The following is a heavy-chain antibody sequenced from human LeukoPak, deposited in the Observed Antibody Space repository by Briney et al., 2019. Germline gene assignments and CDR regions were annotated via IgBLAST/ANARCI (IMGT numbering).Heavy chain of an antibody. J-gene: IGHJ2*01. Sequence: ASVKVSCKASGYTFTSYGISWVRQAPGQGLEWMGWISAYNGNTNYAQKLQGRVTMTTDTSTSTAYMELRSLRSDDTAVYYCARVIIAAAGRYWSFDLWGRGTLVTVSS. V-gene: IGHV1-18*01. D-gene: IGHD6-13*01. CDR3: ARVIIAAAGRYWSFDL. CDR2: ISAYNGNT. CDR1: GYTFTSYG.